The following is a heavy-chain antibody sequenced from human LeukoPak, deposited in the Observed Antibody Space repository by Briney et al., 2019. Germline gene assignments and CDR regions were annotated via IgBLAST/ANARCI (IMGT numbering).Heavy chain of an antibody. V-gene: IGHV3-23*01. Sequence: PGGSLTLSCAASRFTFSSYAMSWVRQAPGQGLEWVSAFSGSGGTTYNADSVKGRFTISRDNSKNTLYLQLNSLRAEDTAVYYCAKGAGNFDWSYHDYWGQGTLVTVSS. CDR1: RFTFSSYA. CDR2: FSGSGGTT. J-gene: IGHJ4*02. D-gene: IGHD3-9*01. CDR3: AKGAGNFDWSYHDY.